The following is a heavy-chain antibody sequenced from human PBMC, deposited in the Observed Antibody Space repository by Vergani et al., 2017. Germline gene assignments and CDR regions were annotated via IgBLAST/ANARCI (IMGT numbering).Heavy chain of an antibody. V-gene: IGHV1-2*04. D-gene: IGHD1-20*01. J-gene: IGHJ4*02. CDR2: INPNSGGT. Sequence: QVQLVQSGAEVKKPGASVKVSCKASGYTFTGYYMHWVRQAPGQGLEWMGWINPNSGGTNYAQQFQGWVTMTRDTSISPAYMELSRLRSDDTAVYYCARDGGGSITGTTFNYWGQGTLVTVSS. CDR1: GYTFTGYY. CDR3: ARDGGGSITGTTFNY.